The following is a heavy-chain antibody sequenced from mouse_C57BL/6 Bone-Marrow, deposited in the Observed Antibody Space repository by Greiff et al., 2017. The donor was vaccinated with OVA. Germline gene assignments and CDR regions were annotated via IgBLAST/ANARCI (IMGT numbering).Heavy chain of an antibody. CDR3: ARWASYYFDY. J-gene: IGHJ2*01. V-gene: IGHV1-54*01. CDR1: GYAFTNYL. D-gene: IGHD6-1*01. Sequence: VQLVESGAELVRPGTSVKVSCKASGYAFTNYLIQWVKQRPGQGLEWIGVINPGSGGTNYNEKFKGKATLTADKSSSTAYMQLSSLTSEDSAVYFCARWASYYFDYWGQGTTLTVSS. CDR2: INPGSGGT.